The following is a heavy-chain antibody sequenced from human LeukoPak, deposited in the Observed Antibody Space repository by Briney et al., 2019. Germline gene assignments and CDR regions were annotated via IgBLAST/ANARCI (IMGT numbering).Heavy chain of an antibody. CDR3: ARLGHLYYYYMDV. Sequence: GGSLSLFCAASGFTFSIYWMMWVRQAPGEGRVWVAYIKQDGSEKFYVDSVKGRFTISRDNAKNSLYLQINSLRGEDTAVYYSARLGHLYYYYMDVWGKGTTVTASS. CDR1: GFTFSIYW. CDR2: IKQDGSEK. V-gene: IGHV3-7*01. J-gene: IGHJ6*03.